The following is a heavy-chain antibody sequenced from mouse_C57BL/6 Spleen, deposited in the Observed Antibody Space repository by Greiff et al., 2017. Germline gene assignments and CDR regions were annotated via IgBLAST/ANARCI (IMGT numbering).Heavy chain of an antibody. CDR1: GYTFTSYW. CDR2: IDPSDSYT. J-gene: IGHJ4*01. Sequence: QVQLQQPGAELVMPGASVKLSCKASGYTFTSYWMHWVKQRPGQGLEWIGEIDPSDSYTNYNQKFKGKSTLTVDKSSSTAYMQLSSLTSEDSAVYYCARSGLLDMDYWGQGTSVTVSS. V-gene: IGHV1-69*01. CDR3: ARSGLLDMDY. D-gene: IGHD3-3*01.